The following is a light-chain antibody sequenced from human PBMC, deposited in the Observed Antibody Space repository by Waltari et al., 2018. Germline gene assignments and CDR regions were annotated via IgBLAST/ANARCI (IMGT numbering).Light chain of an antibody. V-gene: IGLV10-54*04. Sequence: QAGLTQPPSVSKGLGQTATLSCTGNNNNVGNQGAAWLQPHPGQPPKVLSYRNNYRPPGLSERFSASRSGNTASLTISGLQPEDEADYYCSAWDSDLTAYVFGTGTKVTVL. CDR1: NNNVGNQG. CDR2: RNN. CDR3: SAWDSDLTAYV. J-gene: IGLJ1*01.